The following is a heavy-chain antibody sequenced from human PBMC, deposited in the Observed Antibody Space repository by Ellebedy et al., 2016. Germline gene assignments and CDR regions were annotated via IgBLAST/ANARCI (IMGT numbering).Heavy chain of an antibody. D-gene: IGHD2-15*01. J-gene: IGHJ4*02. Sequence: GGSLRLSXEASGFTFNDYAMHWVRQAPGKGLEWVAFVSYDGSKTYYADSVKGRFTISRDNSKNTVDLQMNSLRAEDTALYYCARETRGYAGIFDYWGQGTLVTASS. V-gene: IGHV3-30-3*01. CDR1: GFTFNDYA. CDR2: VSYDGSKT. CDR3: ARETRGYAGIFDY.